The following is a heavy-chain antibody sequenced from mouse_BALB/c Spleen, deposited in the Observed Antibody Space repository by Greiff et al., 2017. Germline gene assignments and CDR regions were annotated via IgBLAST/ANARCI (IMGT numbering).Heavy chain of an antibody. CDR2: IYPGSGST. Sequence: VQLQQPGAELVKPGTSVKLSCKASGYNFTSYWINWVKLRPGQGLEWIGDIYPGSGSTNYNEKFKSKATLTVDTSSSTAYMQLSSLASEDSALYYCARMGYWYFDVWGAGTTVTVSS. CDR1: GYNFTSYW. CDR3: ARMGYWYFDV. V-gene: IGHV1-55*01. J-gene: IGHJ1*01.